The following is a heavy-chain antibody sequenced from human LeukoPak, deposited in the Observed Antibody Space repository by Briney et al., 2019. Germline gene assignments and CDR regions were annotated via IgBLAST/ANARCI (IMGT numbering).Heavy chain of an antibody. J-gene: IGHJ4*02. D-gene: IGHD5-12*01. V-gene: IGHV3-49*03. CDR1: GFTFGDYA. CDR2: IRSKAYGGTT. CDR3: TRSSGYDPLGEDY. Sequence: PGGSLRLSCTASGFTFGDYAMSWFRQAPGKGLEWVGFIRSKAYGGTTEYAASVKGRFTISRDDSKSIAYLQMNSLKTEDTAVYYCTRSSGYDPLGEDYWGQGTLVTVSS.